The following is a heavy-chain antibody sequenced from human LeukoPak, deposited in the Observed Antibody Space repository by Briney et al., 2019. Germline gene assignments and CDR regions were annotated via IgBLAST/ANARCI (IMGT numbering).Heavy chain of an antibody. CDR2: ISGSGGST. CDR1: GFTFSSYA. J-gene: IGHJ3*02. D-gene: IGHD3-16*01. V-gene: IGHV3-23*01. Sequence: GGSLRLSCAASGFTFSSYAMSWVRQAPGKGLEWVSAISGSGGSTYYADSVKGRFTISRDNSKNTLYLQMNSLRAADTAVYYCANDKGVWGSLGGYAFDIWGQGKMVTVSS. CDR3: ANDKGVWGSLGGYAFDI.